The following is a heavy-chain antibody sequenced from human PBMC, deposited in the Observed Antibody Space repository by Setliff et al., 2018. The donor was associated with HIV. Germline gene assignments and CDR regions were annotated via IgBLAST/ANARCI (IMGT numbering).Heavy chain of an antibody. CDR1: GYTFTSYY. J-gene: IGHJ3*02. V-gene: IGHV1-46*01. D-gene: IGHD6-13*01. Sequence: ASVKVSCKASGYTFTSYYMHWVRQAPGQGLEWMGIINPSGGSTYYAQKFQGRVTXXXATSTTTVYMELTSLGSEGTAVYYCARDIAAAGTVFDMWGQGTMVTVS. CDR3: ARDIAAAGTVFDM. CDR2: INPSGGST.